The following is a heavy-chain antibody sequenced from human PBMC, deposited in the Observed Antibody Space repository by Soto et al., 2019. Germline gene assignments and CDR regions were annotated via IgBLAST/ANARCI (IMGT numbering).Heavy chain of an antibody. CDR1: GFSFSNYW. V-gene: IGHV3-7*05. J-gene: IGHJ4*02. D-gene: IGHD3-10*01. Sequence: EVQLVESGGGLVQPGGSLRLSCAASGFSFSNYWMSWVRQAPGKGLEWVANIKEDGSETYYVDSVKGRFTISRDNAKSSLYLQMNSLRVEDTAVYYCARALYGWGISIYWGQGTLLTVSS. CDR2: IKEDGSET. CDR3: ARALYGWGISIY.